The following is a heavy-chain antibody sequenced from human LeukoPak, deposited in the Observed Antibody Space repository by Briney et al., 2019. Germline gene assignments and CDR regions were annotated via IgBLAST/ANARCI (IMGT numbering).Heavy chain of an antibody. J-gene: IGHJ4*02. CDR3: ARVNERGSGSYYHFDY. CDR1: GYTFTGYY. Sequence: ASVKVSCKASGYTFTGYYMHWVRQAPGQGLEWMGGIYPNSGGTNYAQQFQGRVTMTRDTSITTAYMELSRLSSDDTAVYYCARVNERGSGSYYHFDYWGQGTLVTVSS. V-gene: IGHV1-2*02. D-gene: IGHD3-10*01. CDR2: IYPNSGGT.